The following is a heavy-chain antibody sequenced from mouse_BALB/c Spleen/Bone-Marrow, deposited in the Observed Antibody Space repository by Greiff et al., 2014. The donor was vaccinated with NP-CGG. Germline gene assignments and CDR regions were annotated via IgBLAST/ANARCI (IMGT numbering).Heavy chain of an antibody. CDR1: GFNIKDTY. V-gene: IGHV14-3*02. CDR3: ARYNYGSSQFAY. D-gene: IGHD1-1*01. Sequence: VQLQQSGAELVKPGASVTLSCTASGFNIKDTYMHWVKQRPEQGLEWIGRIDPANGNTKYDPKFQGKATITADTSSNTAYLQLSSLTSEDTAVYYCARYNYGSSQFAYWGQGTLVTVSA. CDR2: IDPANGNT. J-gene: IGHJ3*01.